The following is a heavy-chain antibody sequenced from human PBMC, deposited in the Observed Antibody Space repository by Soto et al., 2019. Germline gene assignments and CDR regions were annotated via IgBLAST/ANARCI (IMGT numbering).Heavy chain of an antibody. V-gene: IGHV4-59*08. CDR1: GDSVTSNY. Sequence: SETLSLTCSFSGDSVTSNYLTWIRQSPEKGLEWIGYMHYTGFSHYNPSLKSRVTISVDTSKNQFTLKLTSVTAADTAAYYCARLPYCSGGSCYSIDDAFDIWGQGTMVTVSS. D-gene: IGHD2-15*01. CDR3: ARLPYCSGGSCYSIDDAFDI. J-gene: IGHJ3*02. CDR2: MHYTGFS.